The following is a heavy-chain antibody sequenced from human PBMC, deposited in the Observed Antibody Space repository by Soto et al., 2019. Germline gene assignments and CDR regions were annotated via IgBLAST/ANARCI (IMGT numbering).Heavy chain of an antibody. CDR3: ARSGYSGSFDY. CDR2: IYHSGST. D-gene: IGHD6-13*01. J-gene: IGHJ4*02. V-gene: IGHV4-30-2*01. Sequence: SETLSLTCAVSGGSISSGGYSWSWIRQPPGKGLEWIGYIYHSGSTYYNPSLKSRVTISVDRSKNQFSLKLSSVTAADTAVYYCARSGYSGSFDYWGQGTLVTVSS. CDR1: GGSISSGGYS.